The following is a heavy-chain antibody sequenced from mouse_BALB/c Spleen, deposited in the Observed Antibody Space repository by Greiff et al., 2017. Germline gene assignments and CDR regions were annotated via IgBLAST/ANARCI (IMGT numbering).Heavy chain of an antibody. Sequence: VQLQESGPGLVAPSQRLSMTCTVSGFYLNSYGVHWVRQPPGKGLEWLGVIWAGGSKNYYSAIMSSLSISKDNSKSQVFLKMNSLQTDDTAMYYCARDEYGAFAYWGQGTPVTVAA. D-gene: IGHD2-10*02. CDR3: ARDEYGAFAY. V-gene: IGHV2-9*02. CDR1: GFYLNSYG. CDR2: IWAGGSK. J-gene: IGHJ3*01.